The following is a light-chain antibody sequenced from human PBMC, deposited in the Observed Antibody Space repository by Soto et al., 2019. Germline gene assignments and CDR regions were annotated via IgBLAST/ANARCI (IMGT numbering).Light chain of an antibody. CDR3: QQNEPYSRT. CDR1: QSISSW. V-gene: IGKV1-5*01. Sequence: DIQMTQSPSTLSASVGDRVTITCRASQSISSWLAWYQQKPGKAPKLLIYDASSLESEVPSTFSGSGSGTEFPLSISRLPPADFATNYSQQNEPYSRTFGKGTRVYIQ. J-gene: IGKJ1*01. CDR2: DAS.